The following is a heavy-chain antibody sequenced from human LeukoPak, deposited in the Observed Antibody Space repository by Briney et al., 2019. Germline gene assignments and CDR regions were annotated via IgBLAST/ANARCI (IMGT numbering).Heavy chain of an antibody. D-gene: IGHD5-18*01. CDR2: IYSGGST. CDR1: GFTVSSNY. CDR3: ARDLRDTAMVTFDY. Sequence: GGSLRLSCAASGFTVSSNYMSWVRQAPGKGLEWVSVIYSGGSTYYADSVKGRFTISRDNSKNTLYLQMNSLRAEDTAVYYCARDLRDTAMVTFDYWGQGTLVTVSS. J-gene: IGHJ4*02. V-gene: IGHV3-66*01.